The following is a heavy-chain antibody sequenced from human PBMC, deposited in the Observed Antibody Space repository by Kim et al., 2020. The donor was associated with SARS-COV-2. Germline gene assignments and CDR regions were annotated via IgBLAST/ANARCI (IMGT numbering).Heavy chain of an antibody. D-gene: IGHD3-10*01. Sequence: GGSLRLSCGASGFQFNNYAMHWIRQAPGKGLEWISGINWNSSSVDYADSVKGRFTISRDTAKNSLYLQMNGLRAEDTASYYCTKAHGRGSGNDYPDYWG. CDR2: INWNSSSV. V-gene: IGHV3-9*01. CDR1: GFQFNNYA. J-gene: IGHJ4*01. CDR3: TKAHGRGSGNDYPDY.